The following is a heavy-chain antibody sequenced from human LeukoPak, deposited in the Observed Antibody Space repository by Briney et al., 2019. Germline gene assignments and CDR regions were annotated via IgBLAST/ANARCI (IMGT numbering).Heavy chain of an antibody. CDR2: IYFSGST. J-gene: IGHJ4*02. CDR3: ARSYDTNFDY. D-gene: IGHD3-3*01. V-gene: IGHV4-59*01. Sequence: SETLSLTCTVSGGSIRSYYWSWIRQPPGKGLEWIGYIYFSGSTSYNPSLKSRVTISVDRTKNQFSLKLSSVAAADTAVYYCARSYDTNFDYWGQGTLVTVSS. CDR1: GGSIRSYY.